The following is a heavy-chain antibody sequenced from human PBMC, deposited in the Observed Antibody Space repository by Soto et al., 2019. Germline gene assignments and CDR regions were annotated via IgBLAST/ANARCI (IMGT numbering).Heavy chain of an antibody. J-gene: IGHJ6*02. CDR3: ARSTRQQLPRYYYYGMDV. D-gene: IGHD6-13*01. CDR1: GGTFSSYV. Sequence: QVQLVQSGAEVKKPGSSVKVSCKASGGTFSSYVISWVRQAPGQGLEWMGGIIPIFGTANYAQKFQGRVTITADESTSTAYMELSSLRSEDTAVYYCARSTRQQLPRYYYYGMDVWGQGTTVTVSS. V-gene: IGHV1-69*01. CDR2: IIPIFGTA.